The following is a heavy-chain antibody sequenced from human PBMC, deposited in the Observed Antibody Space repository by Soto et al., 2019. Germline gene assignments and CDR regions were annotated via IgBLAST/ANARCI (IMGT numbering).Heavy chain of an antibody. CDR2: IYYSGST. CDR1: GGSISSGGYY. Sequence: PSETLSLTCTVSGGSISSGGYYWSWIRQHPGKGLEWIGYIYYSGSTYYNPSLKSRVTISVDTSKNQFSLKLSSVTAADTAVYYCARAPRLYCSGGSCYGYFDYSGQGTLVTVSS. V-gene: IGHV4-31*03. D-gene: IGHD2-15*01. CDR3: ARAPRLYCSGGSCYGYFDY. J-gene: IGHJ4*02.